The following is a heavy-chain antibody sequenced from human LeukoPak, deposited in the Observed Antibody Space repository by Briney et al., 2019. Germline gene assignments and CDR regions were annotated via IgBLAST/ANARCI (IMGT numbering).Heavy chain of an antibody. D-gene: IGHD6-19*01. Sequence: GASVKVSCKASGYTFTGYYMHWVRQAPGQGLEWMGWINPNSGGTNYAQKFQGRVTMTRDTSISTAYMELSRLRSDDTAVYCCARDPTPKHSGWYSWSTRYYYYYYMDVWGKGTTVTISS. CDR1: GYTFTGYY. CDR2: INPNSGGT. J-gene: IGHJ6*03. CDR3: ARDPTPKHSGWYSWSTRYYYYYYMDV. V-gene: IGHV1-2*02.